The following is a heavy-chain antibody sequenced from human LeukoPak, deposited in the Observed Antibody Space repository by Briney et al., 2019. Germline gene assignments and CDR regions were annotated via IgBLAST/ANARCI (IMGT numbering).Heavy chain of an antibody. J-gene: IGHJ4*02. D-gene: IGHD4-11*01. CDR3: AGYDHSNFLAY. Sequence: PSETLSLTCTVSGGSISSNYWSWIRQPPGKGLEWIGYTHNSGDTNYNPSLKSRVPISMDTPKNQLSLSLSSVTAADPAVYFCAGYDHSNFLAYWGRGALVTVSS. V-gene: IGHV4-59*13. CDR1: GGSISSNY. CDR2: THNSGDT.